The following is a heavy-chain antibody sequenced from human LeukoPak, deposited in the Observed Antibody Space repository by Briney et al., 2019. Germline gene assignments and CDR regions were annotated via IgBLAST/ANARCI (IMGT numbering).Heavy chain of an antibody. J-gene: IGHJ4*02. CDR3: ARDKWTVVRGVIDY. V-gene: IGHV1-69*06. Sequence: ASVKVSCKASGGTFSSYAISWVRQAPGQGLEWMGGIIPIFGTANYAQKFQGRVTITADKSTSTAYMELSSLRSEDTAVYYCARDKWTVVRGVIDYWGQGTLVTVSS. CDR2: IIPIFGTA. CDR1: GGTFSSYA. D-gene: IGHD3-10*01.